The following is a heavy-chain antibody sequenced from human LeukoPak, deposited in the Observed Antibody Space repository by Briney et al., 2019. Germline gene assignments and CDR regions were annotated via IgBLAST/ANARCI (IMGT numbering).Heavy chain of an antibody. V-gene: IGHV3-53*01. J-gene: IGHJ4*02. Sequence: GGSLRLSCAASGFIVSSKYMSWVRQAPGKGLEWVSVIYSGGSTYYADSVKGRFTISRDNSKNTLYLQMNSLRAEDTAVYYCARDRYWGQGTLVTVSS. CDR3: ARDRY. CDR2: IYSGGST. CDR1: GFIVSSKY.